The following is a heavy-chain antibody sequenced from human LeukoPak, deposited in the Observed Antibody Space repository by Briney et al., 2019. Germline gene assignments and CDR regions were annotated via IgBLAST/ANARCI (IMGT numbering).Heavy chain of an antibody. Sequence: PGGSLRLSCAASGFSFSSNHMSWVRQPPGKGLEWIGEINHSGSTNYNPSLKSRVTISVDTSKNQFSLKLSSVTAADTAVYYCARGGRSLVAAQFDLWGRGTLVTVSS. J-gene: IGHJ2*01. CDR3: ARGGRSLVAAQFDL. CDR1: GFSFSSNH. D-gene: IGHD2-15*01. V-gene: IGHV4-34*01. CDR2: INHSGST.